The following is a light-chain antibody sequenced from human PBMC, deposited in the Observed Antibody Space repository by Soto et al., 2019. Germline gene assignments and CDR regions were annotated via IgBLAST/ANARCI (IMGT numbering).Light chain of an antibody. CDR2: AAS. CDR1: QSISSW. J-gene: IGKJ4*02. Sequence: IKMTQSPCTLSASVADIFTSTCLASQSISSWLAWYQQKPGKAHNLLIYAASTLQSGVPSRFSGGGSGNDFSLTIRSLEPEQIATYDRQEVYVYPWKFGGGTKVDIK. CDR3: QEVYVYPWK. V-gene: IGKV1-5*01.